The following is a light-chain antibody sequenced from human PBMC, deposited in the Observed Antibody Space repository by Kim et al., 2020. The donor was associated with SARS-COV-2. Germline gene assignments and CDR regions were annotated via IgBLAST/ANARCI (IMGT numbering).Light chain of an antibody. Sequence: QSALTQPASVSASPGQSITISCTGTSSDIGGYNYVSWYQQHPGKAPKLMINDVTNRPSGVSNRFSGSKSGNTASLTISGLQAEDEADYYCSSYTSSSTLVVFGGGTQLTVL. J-gene: IGLJ2*01. V-gene: IGLV2-14*03. CDR1: SSDIGGYNY. CDR2: DVT. CDR3: SSYTSSSTLVV.